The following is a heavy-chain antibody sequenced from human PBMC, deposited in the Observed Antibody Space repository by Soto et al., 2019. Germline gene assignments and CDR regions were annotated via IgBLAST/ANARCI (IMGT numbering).Heavy chain of an antibody. CDR2: IDTAGDT. CDR3: ARARGYDVSQFDP. J-gene: IGHJ5*02. CDR1: GFTFSSYD. Sequence: PGGSLRLSCAASGFTFSSYDMHWVRQGRGKRLEWVSGIDTAGDTYYPGSVKGRFTISRENAKNSLYLQMNSLTAEDTAVYYCARARGYDVSQFDPWGQGTLVTVSS. D-gene: IGHD3-22*01. V-gene: IGHV3-13*01.